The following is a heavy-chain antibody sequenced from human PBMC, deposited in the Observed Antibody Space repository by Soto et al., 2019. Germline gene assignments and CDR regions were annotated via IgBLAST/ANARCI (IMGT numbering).Heavy chain of an antibody. CDR3: ARDSSGYSGYGKVGFDY. V-gene: IGHV4-31*03. J-gene: IGHJ4*02. Sequence: SETLSLTCTVSGGSISSGGYYWSWIRQHPGKGLEWIGYIYYSGSTYYNPSLKSRVTISVDTSKNQFSLKLSSVTAADTAVYYCARDSSGYSGYGKVGFDYWGQGTLVTVSS. D-gene: IGHD5-12*01. CDR2: IYYSGST. CDR1: GGSISSGGYY.